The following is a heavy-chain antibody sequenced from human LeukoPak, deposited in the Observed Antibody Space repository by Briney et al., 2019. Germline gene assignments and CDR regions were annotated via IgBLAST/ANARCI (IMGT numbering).Heavy chain of an antibody. CDR3: ARISGYRLGYYYYYMDV. J-gene: IGHJ6*03. V-gene: IGHV1-2*02. Sequence: ASVKVSCKASGYTFTSYDINWVRQAPGQGLEWMGWINPNSGGTNYAQKFQGRVTMTRDTSISTAYMELSRLRSDDTAVYYCARISGYRLGYYYYYMDVWGKGTTVTVSS. D-gene: IGHD5-12*01. CDR2: INPNSGGT. CDR1: GYTFTSYD.